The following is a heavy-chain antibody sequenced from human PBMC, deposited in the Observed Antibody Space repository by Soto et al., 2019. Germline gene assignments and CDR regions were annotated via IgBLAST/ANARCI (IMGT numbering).Heavy chain of an antibody. D-gene: IGHD2-15*01. CDR3: AKDRKYRYCSGGSCYSGDAFDI. Sequence: PGGSLRLSCAASGFTFSSYAMSWVRQAPGKGLEWVSAISGSGGSTYYADSVKGRFTISRDNSKNTLYLQMNSLRAEDTAVYYCAKDRKYRYCSGGSCYSGDAFDIWGQGTMVTVSS. V-gene: IGHV3-23*01. CDR1: GFTFSSYA. CDR2: ISGSGGST. J-gene: IGHJ3*02.